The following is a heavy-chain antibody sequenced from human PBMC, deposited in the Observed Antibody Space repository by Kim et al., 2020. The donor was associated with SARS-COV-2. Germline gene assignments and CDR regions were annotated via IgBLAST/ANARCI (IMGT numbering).Heavy chain of an antibody. J-gene: IGHJ4*02. CDR3: AKDENGYCSSTSCYVMHY. V-gene: IGHV3-30*18. CDR2: ISYDGSNK. CDR1: GFTFSSYG. Sequence: GGSLRLSCAASGFTFSSYGMHWVRQAPGKGLEWVAVISYDGSNKYYADSVKGRFTISRDNSKNTLYLQMNSLRAEDTAVYYCAKDENGYCSSTSCYVMHYWGQRTLVTVSS. D-gene: IGHD2-2*03.